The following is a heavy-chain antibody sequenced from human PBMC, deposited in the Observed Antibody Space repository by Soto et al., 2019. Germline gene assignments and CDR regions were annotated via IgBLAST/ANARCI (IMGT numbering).Heavy chain of an antibody. V-gene: IGHV4-4*07. CDR3: VRDGTKTLRDWFDP. J-gene: IGHJ5*02. CDR1: GASISGFH. CDR2: IYATGTT. D-gene: IGHD1-1*01. Sequence: SETLSLTCTVSGASISGFHWSWIRKSAGKGLEWIGRIYATGTTDYNTSLKSRVMMSVDTSKKQFSLKLRSATAADTAVYYCVRDGTKTLRDWFDPWGQGISVTVSS.